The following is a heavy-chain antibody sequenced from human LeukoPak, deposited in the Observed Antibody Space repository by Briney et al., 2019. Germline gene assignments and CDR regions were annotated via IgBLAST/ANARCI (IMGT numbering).Heavy chain of an antibody. CDR2: VYNSGST. V-gene: IGHV4-59*02. CDR3: VRDWEGFNFDI. D-gene: IGHD1-26*01. J-gene: IGHJ3*02. Sequence: SETLSLTCTVSGGSVSSYYWSWVRQPPGEGLEWIAYVYNSGSTNYNPSLKSRVTISVDRSKNQFSLKMNSVTAADTAIYYCVRDWEGFNFDIWGQGTMVTVS. CDR1: GGSVSSYY.